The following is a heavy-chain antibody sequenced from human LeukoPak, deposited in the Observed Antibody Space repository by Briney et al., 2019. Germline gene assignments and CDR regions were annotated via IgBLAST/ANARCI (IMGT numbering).Heavy chain of an antibody. V-gene: IGHV3-48*02. CDR1: GFTFNSYS. CDR2: ISSSSSSI. D-gene: IGHD2-15*01. J-gene: IGHJ4*02. Sequence: GGSLRLSCAASGFTFNSYSMTWVRQAPGKGLEWVAYISSSSSSIYYADSVRGRFTITRDNAKNSLYLEMNSLRDEDTAVYYCATSRGYDFDYWGQGTLVTVSS. CDR3: ATSRGYDFDY.